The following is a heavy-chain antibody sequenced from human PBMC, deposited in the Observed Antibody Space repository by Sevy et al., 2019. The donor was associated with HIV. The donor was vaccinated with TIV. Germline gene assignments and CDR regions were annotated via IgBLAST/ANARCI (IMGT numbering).Heavy chain of an antibody. J-gene: IGHJ3*02. V-gene: IGHV3-48*02. Sequence: GGSLRLTCAASGFTFSSYSMNWVRQAPGKGLEWVSYISSSSSTIYYADSVKGRFTISRDNAKNSLYLQMNSLRDEDTAVYYCARDLDGGNWGHAFDIWDQGTMVTVSS. CDR1: GFTFSSYS. D-gene: IGHD7-27*01. CDR3: ARDLDGGNWGHAFDI. CDR2: ISSSSSTI.